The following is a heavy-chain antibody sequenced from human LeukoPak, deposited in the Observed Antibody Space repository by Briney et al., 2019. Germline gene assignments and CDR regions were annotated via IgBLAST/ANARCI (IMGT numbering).Heavy chain of an antibody. CDR1: GGSFSGYY. CDR3: ARRSSGWYRTLDY. J-gene: IGHJ4*02. V-gene: IGHV4-34*01. D-gene: IGHD6-19*01. CDR2: INYSGST. Sequence: SETLSLTCAVYGGSFSGYYWSWIRQPPGKGLEWIGEINYSGSTNYNPSLKSRVTISVDTSKNQFSLKLSSVTAADTAVYYCARRSSGWYRTLDYWGQGTLVTVSS.